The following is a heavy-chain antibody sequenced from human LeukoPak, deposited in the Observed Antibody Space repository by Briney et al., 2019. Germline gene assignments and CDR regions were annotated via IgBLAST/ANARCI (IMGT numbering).Heavy chain of an antibody. CDR2: IYYSGTT. V-gene: IGHV4-39*01. D-gene: IGHD7-27*01. Sequence: SETLSLTCTVSGGSISSSCYYWVWIRQPPGKGLEWVASIYYSGTTYYNPSLKSRATISVDTSKNQVSLKVSSVTAADTPVYYCARSKWGPRRYFDYWGQGTLVTVSS. J-gene: IGHJ4*02. CDR3: ARSKWGPRRYFDY. CDR1: GGSISSSCYY.